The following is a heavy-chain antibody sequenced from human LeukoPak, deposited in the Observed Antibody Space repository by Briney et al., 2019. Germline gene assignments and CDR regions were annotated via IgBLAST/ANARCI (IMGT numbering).Heavy chain of an antibody. V-gene: IGHV1-18*01. D-gene: IGHD2-21*02. CDR1: GYTFTNYG. CDR2: ISAYNGNR. CDR3: ARGPGTVVTRGDF. Sequence: ASVKVSCKASGYTFTNYGISWVRQAPGQGLEWMGWISAYNGNRNYAQEFQGRVTMTTDTSTATAFMELRSLRSDDTAVYYCARGPGTVVTRGDFWGQGTLVTVSS. J-gene: IGHJ4*02.